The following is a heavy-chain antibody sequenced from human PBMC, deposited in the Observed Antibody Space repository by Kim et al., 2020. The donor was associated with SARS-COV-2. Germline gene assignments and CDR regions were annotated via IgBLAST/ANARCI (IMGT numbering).Heavy chain of an antibody. Sequence: SETLSLTCTVSGYSISSGYYWGWIRQPPGKGLEWIGSIYHSGTTYYNPALKSRVTISVDTSNNQFSLKLSSVTAADTAVYYCARVAAGYYTPPRFWGQGTLVTVSS. CDR1: GYSISSGYY. J-gene: IGHJ4*02. D-gene: IGHD3-3*01. CDR3: ARVAAGYYTPPRF. V-gene: IGHV4-38-2*02. CDR2: IYHSGTT.